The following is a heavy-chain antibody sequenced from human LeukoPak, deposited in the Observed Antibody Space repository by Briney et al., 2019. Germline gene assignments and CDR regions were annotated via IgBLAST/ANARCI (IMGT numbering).Heavy chain of an antibody. CDR3: ARDYFCSGLTCDDCFDP. V-gene: IGHV1-18*01. J-gene: IGHJ5*02. CDR2: ISTDNGDT. D-gene: IGHD3-3*01. Sequence: GASVKVSCKASGHTFTSYGISWVRQAPGQGLQWMGWISTDNGDTNFAQKLQGRVTMTTDTSTSTVYMELRSLRADDTAVYYCARDYFCSGLTCDDCFDPWGQGTLVTVSS. CDR1: GHTFTSYG.